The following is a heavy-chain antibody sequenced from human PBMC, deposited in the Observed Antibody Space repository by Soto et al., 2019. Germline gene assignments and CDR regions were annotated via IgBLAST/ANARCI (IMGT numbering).Heavy chain of an antibody. CDR3: AKGSASARPYYFDF. V-gene: IGHV3-23*01. CDR1: GFTFSNYV. CDR2: ISGGGGDT. J-gene: IGHJ4*02. Sequence: GPLRVSCGAVGFTFSNYVMSRVRQAPGKGLEWFSAISGGGGDTWYADSVKGRFTISRDSSRNTLFLQMNSLRAEDTAIYYCAKGSASARPYYFDFWGQGTLVTVSS. D-gene: IGHD6-6*01.